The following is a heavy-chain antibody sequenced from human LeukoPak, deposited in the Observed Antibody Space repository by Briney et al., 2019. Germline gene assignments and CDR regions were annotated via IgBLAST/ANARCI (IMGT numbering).Heavy chain of an antibody. D-gene: IGHD6-13*01. Sequence: SGGSLRFSCVASGLIFSSRALSWVRQAPGKGLEWVSGISDSGDTTYYADSVKGRFTISRDNSKNTLHLQMNSLRAEDTAVYYCAKDSEYSSSWFSHIDAFDVWGQGTMVTVSS. V-gene: IGHV3-23*01. CDR2: ISDSGDTT. CDR1: GLIFSSRA. CDR3: AKDSEYSSSWFSHIDAFDV. J-gene: IGHJ3*01.